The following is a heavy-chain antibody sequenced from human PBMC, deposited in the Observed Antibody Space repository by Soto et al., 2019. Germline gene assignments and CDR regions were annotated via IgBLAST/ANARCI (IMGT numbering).Heavy chain of an antibody. J-gene: IGHJ4*02. CDR3: ARAYGSGSLSGY. V-gene: IGHV3-7*01. Sequence: EVQLVESGGGLVQPGGCLRLSCAASGFTFSSYWMSWVRQAPGKGLEWVANIKQDGSEKYNVDFVKGRFTISRDNAKNSLYLQMNSLRVEDTAVYYCARAYGSGSLSGYWGQGTLVTVSS. CDR1: GFTFSSYW. CDR2: IKQDGSEK. D-gene: IGHD3-10*01.